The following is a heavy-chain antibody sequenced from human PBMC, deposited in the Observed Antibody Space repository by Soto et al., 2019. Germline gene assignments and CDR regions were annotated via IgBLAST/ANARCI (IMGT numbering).Heavy chain of an antibody. CDR3: AKGTFYGNHLFDF. Sequence: GASVKVSCKISVHTLTEFSIHWVRQAPGKGLEWMGGFDPEGGEAIYAQKWHGRVTVTEDTVTDTAYMELSGLKSDDTAVYYCAKGTFYGNHLFDFWGQGTLVTVSS. D-gene: IGHD4-17*01. J-gene: IGHJ4*02. CDR1: VHTLTEFS. CDR2: FDPEGGEA. V-gene: IGHV1-24*01.